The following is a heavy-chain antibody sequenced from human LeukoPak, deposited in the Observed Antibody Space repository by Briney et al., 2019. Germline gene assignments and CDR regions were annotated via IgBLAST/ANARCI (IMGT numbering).Heavy chain of an antibody. CDR3: ASRFRYCSSTSCPSDAFDI. Sequence: SQTLSLTCAISGDSVSSNRGAWNWIRQSPSRGLEWLGRTYYRSKWYNDYAVSVKSRITINPDTSKNQFSLQLNSVTPEDTAVYYCASRFRYCSSTSCPSDAFDIWGQGTMVTVSS. CDR2: TYYRSKWYN. J-gene: IGHJ3*02. V-gene: IGHV6-1*01. D-gene: IGHD2-2*01. CDR1: GDSVSSNRGA.